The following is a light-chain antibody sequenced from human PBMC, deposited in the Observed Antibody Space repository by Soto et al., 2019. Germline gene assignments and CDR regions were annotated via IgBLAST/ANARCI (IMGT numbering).Light chain of an antibody. CDR3: QQSYSTPRT. J-gene: IGKJ1*01. CDR1: QSISSY. CDR2: AAS. V-gene: IGKV1-39*01. Sequence: DIQMTQSPSSLSASVGDRVTITCRASQSISSYLNWYQQKPGKAPKLLIYAASSLQSGVLSRFSGSGSGTDFTLTISSLQPEDFATYYCQQSYSTPRTFGQGTKLDIK.